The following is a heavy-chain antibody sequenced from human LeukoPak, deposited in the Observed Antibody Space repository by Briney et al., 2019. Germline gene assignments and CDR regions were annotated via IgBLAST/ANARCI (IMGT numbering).Heavy chain of an antibody. Sequence: PSETLSLTCTVSGGSISSSSYYWGWIRQPPGKGLEWIGSIYYSGSTYYNPSLKSRVTISVDTSKNQFSLKLSSVTAADTAVYYCASSGRDYDILTGYYIGWFDPWGQGTLVTVSS. CDR1: GGSISSSSYY. J-gene: IGHJ5*02. D-gene: IGHD3-9*01. CDR2: IYYSGST. CDR3: ASSGRDYDILTGYYIGWFDP. V-gene: IGHV4-39*01.